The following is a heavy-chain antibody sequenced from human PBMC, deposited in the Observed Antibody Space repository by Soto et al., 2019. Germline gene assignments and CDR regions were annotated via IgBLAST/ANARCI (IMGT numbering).Heavy chain of an antibody. Sequence: QVQLVQSGAEVKKPGASVKVSCKASGYTFATYDFAWVLQAAGQGLEWMGWMNPNTGNTGYAQAFRGRVTMSRNTTITTAYMELSSLRSEDTTVYFCARRKERSGPDYPDYWGQGTLVTVSS. J-gene: IGHJ4*02. V-gene: IGHV1-8*01. D-gene: IGHD3-10*01. CDR2: MNPNTGNT. CDR3: ARRKERSGPDYPDY. CDR1: GYTFATYD.